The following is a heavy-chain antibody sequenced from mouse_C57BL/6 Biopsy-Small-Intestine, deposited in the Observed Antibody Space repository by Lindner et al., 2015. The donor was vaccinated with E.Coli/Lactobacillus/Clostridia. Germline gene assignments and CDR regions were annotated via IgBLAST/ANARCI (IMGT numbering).Heavy chain of an antibody. V-gene: IGHV1-14*01. CDR2: INPYSDAT. CDR3: ARRDWDEAWFVY. Sequence: VQLQVSGPELIKPGASVKMSCKASGYTFTSYVMHWVKQKPGQGLEWIGFINPYSDATKYNEKFKGKATLTSDKSSSTVYMELSSLTSEDSAVYYCARRDWDEAWFVYWGQGTLVTVSA. J-gene: IGHJ3*01. D-gene: IGHD4-1*01. CDR1: GYTFTSYV.